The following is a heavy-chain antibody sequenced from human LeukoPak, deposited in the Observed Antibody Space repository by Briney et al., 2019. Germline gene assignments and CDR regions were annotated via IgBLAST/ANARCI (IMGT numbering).Heavy chain of an antibody. Sequence: GGSLRLSCAASGLSFSSYAMSWVRQAAGKGLEWVSSINDNGGSTYYAGSVKGRFTISRDNSKNTLYPQMSSLGADDTAEYYCAGYSGYEYYFDYWGQGTLVTVSS. CDR3: AGYSGYEYYFDY. CDR2: INDNGGST. J-gene: IGHJ4*02. CDR1: GLSFSSYA. V-gene: IGHV3-23*01. D-gene: IGHD5-12*01.